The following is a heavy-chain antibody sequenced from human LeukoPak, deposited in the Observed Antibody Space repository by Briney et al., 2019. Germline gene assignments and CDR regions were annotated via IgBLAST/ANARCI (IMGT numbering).Heavy chain of an antibody. CDR1: GGTFSSYA. Sequence: GASVKVSCKASGGTFSSYAISWVRQAPGQGLEWMGGIIPIFGTANYAQKFQGRVTITADESTSTAYMELSSLRSEDTAVYCCARVEEYYYYYGMDVWGQGTTVTVSS. V-gene: IGHV1-69*13. D-gene: IGHD1-1*01. J-gene: IGHJ6*02. CDR2: IIPIFGTA. CDR3: ARVEEYYYYYGMDV.